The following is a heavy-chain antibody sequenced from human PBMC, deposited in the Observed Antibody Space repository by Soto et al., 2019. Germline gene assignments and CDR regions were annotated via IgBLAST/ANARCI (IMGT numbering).Heavy chain of an antibody. V-gene: IGHV1-69*02. J-gene: IGHJ5*02. CDR2: IIPILGIA. D-gene: IGHD6-19*01. CDR3: ASGIAVAGLGKGFDP. CDR1: GGTFSSYT. Sequence: QVQLVQSGAEVKKPGSSVKVPCKASGGTFSSYTISWVRQAPGQGLEWMGRIIPILGIANYAQKFQGRVTITADKSTSTAYMELSSLRSEDTAVYYCASGIAVAGLGKGFDPWGQGTLVTVSS.